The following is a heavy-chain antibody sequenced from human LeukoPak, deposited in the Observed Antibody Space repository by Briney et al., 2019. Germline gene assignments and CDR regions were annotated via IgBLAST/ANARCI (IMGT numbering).Heavy chain of an antibody. CDR3: ARGEAAADYYMDV. V-gene: IGHV3-53*01. Sequence: GGSLRLSCAASGFSVRSNYMSWVRQAPGKGLEWVSAIYSGGSTYYADSVKGRFTISRDSSKNTLYLQMNSLRAEDTAVYYCARGEAAADYYMDVWGKGTTVTVSS. CDR1: GFSVRSNY. D-gene: IGHD6-13*01. CDR2: IYSGGST. J-gene: IGHJ6*03.